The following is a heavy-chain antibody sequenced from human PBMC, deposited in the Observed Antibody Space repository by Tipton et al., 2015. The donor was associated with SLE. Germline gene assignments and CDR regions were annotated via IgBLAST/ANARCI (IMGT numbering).Heavy chain of an antibody. CDR3: VKGQEVAATNSYYYMDV. D-gene: IGHD6-19*01. Sequence: TLSLTCAVYGGSFSGYYWSWIRQPPGKGLEWIGESHQSGTTNYHPSFKSRVTISVDTSRSQISLRLNSVTAADTAIYYCVKGQEVAATNSYYYMDVWGKGTTVSVS. CDR1: GGSFSGYY. V-gene: IGHV4-34*01. J-gene: IGHJ6*03. CDR2: SHQSGTT.